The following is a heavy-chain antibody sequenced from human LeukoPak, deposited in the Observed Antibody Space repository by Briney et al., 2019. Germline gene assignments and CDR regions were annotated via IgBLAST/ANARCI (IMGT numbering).Heavy chain of an antibody. CDR1: GFTFSSYG. D-gene: IGHD2-15*01. CDR3: ARVGTLVVVAAMDYYGMDV. J-gene: IGHJ6*04. CDR2: IWYDGSNK. V-gene: IGHV3-33*01. Sequence: GRSLRLSCAASGFTFSSYGMHWVRQAPGKGLEWVAVIWYDGSNKYNADSVKGRFTIYRDNSKTTLYLQMNSLRAEDTAVYYCARVGTLVVVAAMDYYGMDVWGKGTTVTVSS.